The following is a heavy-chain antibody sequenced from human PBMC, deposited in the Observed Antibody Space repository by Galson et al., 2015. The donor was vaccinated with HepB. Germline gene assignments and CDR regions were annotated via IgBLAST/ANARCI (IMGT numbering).Heavy chain of an antibody. D-gene: IGHD2-2*01. Sequence: SLRLSCAASGFTFGDYAMSWFRQAPGKGLEWVGFIRSKAYGGTTEYAASVKGRFTISRDDSKNIAYLQMNSLKTEDTAVYYCTRSYGGTDIVVVPAAPVDPWGQGTLVTVSS. V-gene: IGHV3-49*03. CDR1: GFTFGDYA. J-gene: IGHJ5*02. CDR2: IRSKAYGGTT. CDR3: TRSYGGTDIVVVPAAPVDP.